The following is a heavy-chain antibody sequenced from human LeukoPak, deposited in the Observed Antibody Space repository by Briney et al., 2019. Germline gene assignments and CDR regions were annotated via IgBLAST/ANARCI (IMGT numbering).Heavy chain of an antibody. D-gene: IGHD2-8*01. Sequence: SGPTLVNPTQTLTLTCSFSGFSLSTSGMCVSWIRQPPGKALEWLARIDWDDDKYYSTSLKTRLTISKDTSKKQVVLTMTNMNPVDTATYYCARMSFLNGFDYWGQGTLVTVSS. CDR3: ARMSFLNGFDY. J-gene: IGHJ4*02. V-gene: IGHV2-70*11. CDR2: IDWDDDK. CDR1: GFSLSTSGMC.